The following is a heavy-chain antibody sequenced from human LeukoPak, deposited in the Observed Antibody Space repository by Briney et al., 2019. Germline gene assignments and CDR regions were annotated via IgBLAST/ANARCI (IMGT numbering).Heavy chain of an antibody. CDR2: IYYSGST. V-gene: IGHV4-30-4*01. CDR1: GGSISSGDYY. J-gene: IGHJ3*02. D-gene: IGHD3-10*01. CDR3: ARDGDYYGSGSFNGAFDI. Sequence: SQTLSLTCTVSGGSISSGDYYWSWIRQPPGKGLEWIGYIYYSGSTYYNPSLKSRVTISVDTSKNQFSLKLSSVTTADTAVYYCARDGDYYGSGSFNGAFDIWGQGTMVTVSS.